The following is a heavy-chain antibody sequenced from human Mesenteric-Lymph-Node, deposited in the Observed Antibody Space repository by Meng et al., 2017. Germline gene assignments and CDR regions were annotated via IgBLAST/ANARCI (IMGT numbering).Heavy chain of an antibody. CDR2: INHSRST. Sequence: QVQLQQWGAGLLKPSETLSLTCAVYGGSFSGYYWSWIRQPPGKGLEWIGEINHSRSTNYNPSLKSRVTISVDTSKNQFSLKLSSVTAADTAVYYCATEERGYFDYWGQGTLVTVSS. CDR3: ATEERGYFDY. CDR1: GGSFSGYY. J-gene: IGHJ4*02. D-gene: IGHD1-1*01. V-gene: IGHV4-34*01.